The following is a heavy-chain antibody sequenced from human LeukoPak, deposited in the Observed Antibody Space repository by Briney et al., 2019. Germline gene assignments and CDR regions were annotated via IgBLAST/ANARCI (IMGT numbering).Heavy chain of an antibody. D-gene: IGHD2-2*01. J-gene: IGHJ4*02. CDR1: GFSFSNYN. Sequence: PGGSLRLSCAASGFSFSNYNMNWARQAPGKGLEWVSSITSSGSYIYYADSVKGRFTISRDNAENSLYLQMNSLRAEDTAVYYCARDREVVPAATYFDYWGQGTLVTVSS. V-gene: IGHV3-21*01. CDR3: ARDREVVPAATYFDY. CDR2: ITSSGSYI.